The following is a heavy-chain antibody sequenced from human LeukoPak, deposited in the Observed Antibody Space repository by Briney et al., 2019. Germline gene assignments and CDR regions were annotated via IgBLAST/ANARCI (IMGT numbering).Heavy chain of an antibody. CDR1: GGSISSYY. V-gene: IGHV4-59*08. J-gene: IGHJ5*02. CDR3: ARLLPLQDYYDSSGYYYWFDP. Sequence: PSETLSLTCTVSGGSISSYYWSWIRQPPGKGLEWIGYIYYSGSTNYNPSLKSRVTISVDTSKNQFSLKLSSVTAADTAVYYCARLLPLQDYYDSSGYYYWFDPWGQGTLVTVSS. CDR2: IYYSGST. D-gene: IGHD3-22*01.